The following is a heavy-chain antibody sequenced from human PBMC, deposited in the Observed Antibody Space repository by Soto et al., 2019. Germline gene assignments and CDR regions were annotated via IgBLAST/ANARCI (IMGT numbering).Heavy chain of an antibody. CDR1: GFTFSSYA. CDR3: AKYLLWYYDSSGYYFYY. J-gene: IGHJ4*01. CDR2: ISGSGGST. Sequence: PGGSLRLSCAASGFTFSSYAMSWVRQAPGKGLEWVSAISGSGGSTYYADSVKGRFTISRENTKITLYLQMYSRRAEDTALFYCAKYLLWYYDSSGYYFYYWGQGTHGTVPS. D-gene: IGHD3-22*01. V-gene: IGHV3-23*01.